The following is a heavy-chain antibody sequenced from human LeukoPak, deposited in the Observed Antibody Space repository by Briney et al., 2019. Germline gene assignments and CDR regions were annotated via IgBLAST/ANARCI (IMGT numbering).Heavy chain of an antibody. CDR3: ARSFGYIYGLPSY. CDR2: INHSGST. J-gene: IGHJ4*02. Sequence: PSETLSLTCAVYGGSFSGYYWSWIRQPPGKGLEWIGEINHSGSTNYIPSLKSRVTISVDASKNQFSLKLSSVTAADTAVYYCARSFGYIYGLPSYWGQGTLVTVSS. CDR1: GGSFSGYY. V-gene: IGHV4-34*01. D-gene: IGHD5-18*01.